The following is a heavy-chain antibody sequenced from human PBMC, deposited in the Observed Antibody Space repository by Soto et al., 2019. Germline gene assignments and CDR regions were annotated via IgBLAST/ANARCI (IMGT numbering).Heavy chain of an antibody. CDR3: ARVGIRLIPADLGGGYHFEGLDV. CDR2: IVPMSGGP. D-gene: IGHD2-2*01. CDR1: GDTFINYS. J-gene: IGHJ6*02. V-gene: IGHV1-69*01. Sequence: QVQLVQSAAEVKKPGSSVKISYKASGDTFINYSFSWMRQAPGQGLEWMGGIVPMSGGPNSAEKFHDRLTITADQSTGTVTMQLSRLTSDDTAVYYCARVGIRLIPADLGGGYHFEGLDVWGQGTNVTVS.